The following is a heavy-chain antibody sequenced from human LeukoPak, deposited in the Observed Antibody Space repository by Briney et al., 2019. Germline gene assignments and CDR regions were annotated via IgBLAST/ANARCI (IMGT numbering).Heavy chain of an antibody. CDR1: GGSISSGGYY. D-gene: IGHD2-15*01. CDR2: IYYSGST. CDR3: ARDRGGYCSGGSCYRFNYFDY. J-gene: IGHJ4*02. V-gene: IGHV4-31*03. Sequence: SETLSLTCSVSGGSISSGGYYWSWIRQHPGKGLEWIGYIYYSGSTYYNPSLKSRVTISVDTSKNQFSLKLSSVTAADTAVYYCARDRGGYCSGGSCYRFNYFDYWGQGTLVTVSS.